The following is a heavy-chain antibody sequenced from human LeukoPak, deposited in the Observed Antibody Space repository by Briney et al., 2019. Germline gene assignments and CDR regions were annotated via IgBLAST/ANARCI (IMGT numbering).Heavy chain of an antibody. J-gene: IGHJ4*02. CDR1: GFSFGTYA. CDR2: ISGSGTNT. Sequence: GGSLRLSCAASGFSFGTYAMIWVRQAPGKGLEWVSVISGSGTNTYYADSVKGRFTISRDSSKDTLFLQMNSLRAEDTAVYFCAKGVTGSSHTAFDYSGQGTLVTVSS. D-gene: IGHD2-8*02. V-gene: IGHV3-23*01. CDR3: AKGVTGSSHTAFDY.